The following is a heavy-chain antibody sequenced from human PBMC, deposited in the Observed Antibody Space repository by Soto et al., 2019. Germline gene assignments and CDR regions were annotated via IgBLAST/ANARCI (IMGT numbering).Heavy chain of an antibody. Sequence: SETLSLTCTVSGAPISGFYWSWIRQPPGKELEWIGHVYYTGSTNYNSALKSRVTISLDTSKNQFSLSLSSVTTADTAVYYCARRRDGYTGVWFDPWGQGTLVTVSS. D-gene: IGHD5-12*01. CDR3: ARRRDGYTGVWFDP. CDR2: VYYTGST. CDR1: GAPISGFY. J-gene: IGHJ5*02. V-gene: IGHV4-59*01.